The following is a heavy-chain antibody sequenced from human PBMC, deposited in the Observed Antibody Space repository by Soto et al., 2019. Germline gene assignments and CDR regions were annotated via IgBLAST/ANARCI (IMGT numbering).Heavy chain of an antibody. J-gene: IGHJ4*02. V-gene: IGHV3-23*01. CDR3: ARHGKLSSMTNYFDS. D-gene: IGHD1-1*01. CDR1: GFTFSSYA. Sequence: AGGSLRLSCAASGFTFSSYAMSWVRQAPGKGLEWVSAISGSGGSTYYADSVKGRFTISRDNSKNTLYLQMNSLRAEDTAVYYCARHGKLSSMTNYFDSWGQGALVTVSS. CDR2: ISGSGGST.